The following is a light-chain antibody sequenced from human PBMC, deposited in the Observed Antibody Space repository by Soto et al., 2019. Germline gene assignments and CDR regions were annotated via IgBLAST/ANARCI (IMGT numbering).Light chain of an antibody. V-gene: IGLV2-8*01. CDR2: EVT. Sequence: QSVLTQPPSASGSPGQSVTICCTGTSSDVGGYDYVSWYQHHPGKAPKLMIYEVTKRPSGVPDRFSGSKSGNTASLTVSGLQAEDEADYYCSSYAGSNIGVFGTGTKV. CDR3: SSYAGSNIGV. CDR1: SSDVGGYDY. J-gene: IGLJ1*01.